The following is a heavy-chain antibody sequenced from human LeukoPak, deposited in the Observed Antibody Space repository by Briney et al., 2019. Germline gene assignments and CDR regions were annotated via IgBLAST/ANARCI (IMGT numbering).Heavy chain of an antibody. CDR2: ISNDGGGT. Sequence: GGSLRLSCAASGFIFNNYGLIWVRQAPGKGLEWVSAISNDGGGTQYADFVKGRFTISRDNSKNTLFLQMSSLRAEDTALYYCAKGSSDFADLWGQGTLVTVSS. CDR3: AKGSSDFADL. CDR1: GFIFNNYG. J-gene: IGHJ5*02. D-gene: IGHD2-2*01. V-gene: IGHV3-23*01.